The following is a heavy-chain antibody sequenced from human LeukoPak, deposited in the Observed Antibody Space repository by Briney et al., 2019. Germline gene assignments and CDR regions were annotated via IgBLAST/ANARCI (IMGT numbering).Heavy chain of an antibody. Sequence: GGSLRLSCAASGFTVSSNYMSWVRQAPGKGLEWVSAISGSGGTTYYADSVKGRFTISRDNSKNTLYLQMNSLRAEDTAVYYCAKDTTLTPQWGQGTLVTVSS. V-gene: IGHV3-23*01. CDR2: ISGSGGTT. D-gene: IGHD4-17*01. CDR3: AKDTTLTPQ. J-gene: IGHJ4*02. CDR1: GFTVSSNY.